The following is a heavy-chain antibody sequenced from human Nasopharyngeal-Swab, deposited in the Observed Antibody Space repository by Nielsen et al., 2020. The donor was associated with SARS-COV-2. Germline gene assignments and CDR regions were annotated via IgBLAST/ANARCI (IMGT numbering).Heavy chain of an antibody. CDR3: ARAPGMVREHDAFDI. CDR2: ISSSGSTI. Sequence: GESLKISCAASGFTFSSYAMSWVRQAPGKGLEWVSYISSSGSTIYYADSVKGRFTISRDNAKNSLYLQMNSLRAEDTAVYYCARAPGMVREHDAFDIWGQGTMVTVSS. CDR1: GFTFSSYA. V-gene: IGHV3-48*04. J-gene: IGHJ3*02. D-gene: IGHD3-10*01.